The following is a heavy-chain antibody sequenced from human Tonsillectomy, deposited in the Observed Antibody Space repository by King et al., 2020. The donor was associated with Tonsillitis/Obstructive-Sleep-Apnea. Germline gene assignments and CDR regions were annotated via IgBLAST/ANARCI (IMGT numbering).Heavy chain of an antibody. J-gene: IGHJ4*02. CDR1: GFTFSSYA. CDR3: AKPEGCSGGSCYGSFDY. Sequence: VQLVESGGGLVQPGGSLRLSCAASGFTFSSYAMSWVRQAPGKGLEWVSAISGSGGSKYYADSVKGRFTISRDNSKNTLYLQMNSLRAEDTAVYYCAKPEGCSGGSCYGSFDYWGQGTLVTVSS. CDR2: ISGSGGSK. D-gene: IGHD2-15*01. V-gene: IGHV3-23*04.